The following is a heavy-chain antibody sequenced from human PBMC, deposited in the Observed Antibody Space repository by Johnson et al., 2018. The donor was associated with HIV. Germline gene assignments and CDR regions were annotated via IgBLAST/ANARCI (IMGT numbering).Heavy chain of an antibody. D-gene: IGHD3-9*01. V-gene: IGHV3-30*18. Sequence: QVQLVESGGGMVKPGGSLRLSCAASGFTFSNAWMSWVRQAPGKGLEWVAVISYDGSNKYYADSVKGRFTISRENAKSTLFLQMNSLRAEDTAAYYCAKADDILTGPGAFDIWGQGTMVTVSS. CDR3: AKADDILTGPGAFDI. CDR1: GFTFSNAW. J-gene: IGHJ3*02. CDR2: ISYDGSNK.